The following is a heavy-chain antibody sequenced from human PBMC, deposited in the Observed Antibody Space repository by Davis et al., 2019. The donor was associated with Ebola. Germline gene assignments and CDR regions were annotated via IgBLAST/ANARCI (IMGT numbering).Heavy chain of an antibody. D-gene: IGHD6-19*01. V-gene: IGHV4-30-4*01. J-gene: IGHJ4*02. Sequence: SETLSLTCTVSGGSISSGDYYWSWIRQPPGKGLEWIGYIYYSGSTYYNPSLKSRVTISVDTSKNQFSLKLSSVTAADTAVYYCARLGAATGSGWYWGQGTLVTVSS. CDR3: ARLGAATGSGWY. CDR1: GGSISSGDYY. CDR2: IYYSGST.